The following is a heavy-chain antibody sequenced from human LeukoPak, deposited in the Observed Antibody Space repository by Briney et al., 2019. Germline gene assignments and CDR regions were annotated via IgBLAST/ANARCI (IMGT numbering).Heavy chain of an antibody. CDR1: GGSISSGSYY. CDR2: IYTSGST. D-gene: IGHD6-13*01. CDR3: ARGRDSSSGFDAFDI. V-gene: IGHV4-61*02. J-gene: IGHJ3*02. Sequence: PSQTLSLTCTVSGGSISSGSYYWSWIRQPAGKGLEWIGRIYTSGSTNYNPSLKSRVTISVDTSKNQFSLKLSSVTAADTAVYYCARGRDSSSGFDAFDIWGQGTMVTVSS.